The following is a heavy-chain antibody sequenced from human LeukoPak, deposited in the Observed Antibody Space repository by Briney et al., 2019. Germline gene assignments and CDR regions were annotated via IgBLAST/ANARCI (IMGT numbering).Heavy chain of an antibody. Sequence: GGSLRLSCAAWGFTFSRYGMHWVREARGKGVEWGAFIGYEGSKKYYGDCEKGRFTISREKAKNTVYLKMNSERAEDTAVYYCAKSRFGEDTFTYSYMDVWGKGTTVTVSS. CDR1: GFTFSRYG. CDR2: IGYEGSKK. J-gene: IGHJ6*03. D-gene: IGHD3-10*01. CDR3: AKSRFGEDTFTYSYMDV. V-gene: IGHV3-30*02.